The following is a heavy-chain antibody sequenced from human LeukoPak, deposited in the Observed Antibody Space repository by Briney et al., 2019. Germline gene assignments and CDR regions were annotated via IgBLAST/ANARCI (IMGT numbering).Heavy chain of an antibody. J-gene: IGHJ4*02. CDR2: IYYSGST. CDR1: GGSISSGGYY. CDR3: ARVRVATMYE. V-gene: IGHV4-31*03. D-gene: IGHD5-12*01. Sequence: SETLSLTCTVSGGSISSGGYYWSWIRQHPGKGLEWIGYIYYSGSTYYNPSLKSRVTISVDTSKNQFSLKLSSVTAADTAVYYCARVRVATMYEWGQGTLVTVSS.